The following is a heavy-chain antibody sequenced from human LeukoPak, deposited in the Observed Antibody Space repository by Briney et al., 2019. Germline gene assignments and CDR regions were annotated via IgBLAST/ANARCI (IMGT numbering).Heavy chain of an antibody. J-gene: IGHJ6*03. CDR2: IRYDGSNN. CDR3: ARDGATYCSSTSCVRYYYMDV. V-gene: IGHV3-30*02. CDR1: GFTFSSYG. D-gene: IGHD2-2*01. Sequence: GGSLRLSCAASGFTFSSYGMHWVRQAPGKGLEWVAFIRYDGSNNYYADSVKGRFTISRDNSKNTLYLQMNSLRAEDTAVYYCARDGATYCSSTSCVRYYYMDVWGKGTTVTVSS.